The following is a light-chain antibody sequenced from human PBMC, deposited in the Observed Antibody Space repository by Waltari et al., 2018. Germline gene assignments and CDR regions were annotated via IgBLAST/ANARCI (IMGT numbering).Light chain of an antibody. CDR3: CSYAGGRTYVV. CDR2: AVT. Sequence: QSALTQAASVSGSLGQSITISCPGTTNDVGAYDLLSWYQQHPGKAPRLIIYAVTGRPSGVSNRFSGSKSGNTASLTISGLQAEDEADYHCCSYAGGRTYVVFGGGTKLTVL. V-gene: IGLV2-23*02. J-gene: IGLJ2*01. CDR1: TNDVGAYDL.